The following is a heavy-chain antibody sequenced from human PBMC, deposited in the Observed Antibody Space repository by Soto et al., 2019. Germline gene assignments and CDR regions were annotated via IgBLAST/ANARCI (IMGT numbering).Heavy chain of an antibody. CDR3: ARASGGAYYYYGMDV. J-gene: IGHJ6*02. D-gene: IGHD2-15*01. V-gene: IGHV3-33*01. CDR1: GFSFSSYG. Sequence: GGSLRLSCAASGFSFSSYGMHWVRQATGKGLEWVAVIWYDGSNKYYADSVKGRFTISRDNSKNTLYLQMNSLRAEDTAVYYCARASGGAYYYYGMDVWGQGTTVTVSS. CDR2: IWYDGSNK.